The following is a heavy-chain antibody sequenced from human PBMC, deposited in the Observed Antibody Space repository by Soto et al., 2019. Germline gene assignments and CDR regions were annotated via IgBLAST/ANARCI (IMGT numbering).Heavy chain of an antibody. CDR3: AKGKYSSGWYYFDY. Sequence: LRICCAASGFTVDDSAMHLVRKAQGKGLEWVSGISWNSGSIGYADSVKGRFTISRDNAKNSLYLQMNSLRAEDTALYYCAKGKYSSGWYYFDYRGQGTLVPVSS. CDR1: GFTVDDSA. CDR2: ISWNSGSI. D-gene: IGHD6-19*01. J-gene: IGHJ4*02. V-gene: IGHV3-9*01.